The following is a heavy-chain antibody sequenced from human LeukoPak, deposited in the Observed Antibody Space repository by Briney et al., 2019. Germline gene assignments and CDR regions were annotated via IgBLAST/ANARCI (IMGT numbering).Heavy chain of an antibody. CDR2: IYYSGST. CDR1: GGSISSYY. CDR3: ARGKYDSSGYTLRY. J-gene: IGHJ4*02. Sequence: SETLSLTCTVSGGSISSYYWSWIWQPPGKGLEWIGYIYYSGSTNYNPSLKSRVTISVDTSKNQFSLKLSSATAADTAVYYCARGKYDSSGYTLRYWGQGTLVTVSS. V-gene: IGHV4-59*01. D-gene: IGHD3-22*01.